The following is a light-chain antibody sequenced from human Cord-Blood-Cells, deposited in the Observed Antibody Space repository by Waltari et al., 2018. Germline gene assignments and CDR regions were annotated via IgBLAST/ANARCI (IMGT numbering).Light chain of an antibody. J-gene: IGKJ3*01. CDR1: QSISSY. CDR2: AAS. V-gene: IGKV1-39*01. Sequence: DIQMTQSPSSLSASVGDRVTITCRASQSISSYLNWYQQKPGKAPKLLIYAASSLQIGVPSRFRVSGSGTDFTLTISSLQPEDFATYYCQQSYSTPFTFGPGTKVDIK. CDR3: QQSYSTPFT.